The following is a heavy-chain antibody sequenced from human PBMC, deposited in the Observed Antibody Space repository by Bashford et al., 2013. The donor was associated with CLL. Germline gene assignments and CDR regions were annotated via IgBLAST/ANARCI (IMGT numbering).Heavy chain of an antibody. V-gene: IGHV4-31*03. CDR1: GDSISSGGYY. CDR3: ARAPASGWGRAFGV. J-gene: IGHJ3*01. CDR2: IYHSGNT. Sequence: SETLSLTCTVSGDSISSGGYYWSWIRQHPAKGLEWFGHIYHSGNTYYNPSLSSRVSISVDTSQNQFSLNLSSVTAADTAVYYCARAPASGWGRAFGVWGQGTMVTVSS. D-gene: IGHD6-19*01.